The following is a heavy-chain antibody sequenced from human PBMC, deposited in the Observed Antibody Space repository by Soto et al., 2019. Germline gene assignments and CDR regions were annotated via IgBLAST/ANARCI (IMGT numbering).Heavy chain of an antibody. CDR2: INGGNGNT. Sequence: ASVKVSCKASGNTVPNYAIHWVRQAPGQRLEWMGWINGGNGNTYYSEHFQSRVTFTRDTSAGTVYMQMSSLTSEDTAFYYCARDDSGFSGSHYIDYFNYWGQGALVTVSS. CDR3: ARDDSGFSGSHYIDYFNY. D-gene: IGHD1-26*01. CDR1: GNTVPNYA. J-gene: IGHJ4*02. V-gene: IGHV1-3*01.